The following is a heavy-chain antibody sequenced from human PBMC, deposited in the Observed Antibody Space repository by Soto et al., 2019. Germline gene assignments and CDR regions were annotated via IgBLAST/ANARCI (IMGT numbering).Heavy chain of an antibody. Sequence: LGESLKISCKASGYSFTTYWSGWVRQMPGKGLEWMGIICPGDSDTKYSPSLQGQVTISADTSISTAYLQWTSLKASDTAMYYCARSRRGAYSSGWYSPSGYYNYGIDVWGQGTKVTVSS. D-gene: IGHD6-19*01. J-gene: IGHJ6*02. CDR1: GYSFTTYW. CDR2: ICPGDSDT. V-gene: IGHV5-51*01. CDR3: ARSRRGAYSSGWYSPSGYYNYGIDV.